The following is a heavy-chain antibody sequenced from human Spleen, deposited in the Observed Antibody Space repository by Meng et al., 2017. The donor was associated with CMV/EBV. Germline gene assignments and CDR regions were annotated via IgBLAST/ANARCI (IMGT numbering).Heavy chain of an antibody. V-gene: IGHV1-18*01. J-gene: IGHJ4*02. CDR1: GYTFPSYG. Sequence: FGYTFPSYGISWLRQAPGQGLGWLGWLSAYNDNTNYSQNLPVTVTMTTDISTSTAYMELRSLISDDTAVDYCASDSISSCCTLADYWGQGTLVTVSS. CDR3: ASDSISSCCTLADY. CDR2: LSAYNDNT. D-gene: IGHD2-2*02.